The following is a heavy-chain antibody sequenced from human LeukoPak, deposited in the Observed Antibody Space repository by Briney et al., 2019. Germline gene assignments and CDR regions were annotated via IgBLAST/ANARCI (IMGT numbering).Heavy chain of an antibody. D-gene: IGHD3-22*01. Sequence: SETLSLTCTVSGGSISSGDYYWSWIRQPPGKGLEWIGYIYYSGSTYYNPSLKSRVTISVDTSKNQFSLKLSSVTAADTAVYYCASSSSMIVVKYWGQGTLVTVSS. CDR2: IYYSGST. V-gene: IGHV4-30-4*08. J-gene: IGHJ4*02. CDR1: GGSISSGDYY. CDR3: ASSSSMIVVKY.